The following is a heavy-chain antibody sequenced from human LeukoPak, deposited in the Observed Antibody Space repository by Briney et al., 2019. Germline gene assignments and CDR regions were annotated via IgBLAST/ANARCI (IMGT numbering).Heavy chain of an antibody. CDR1: GFTFSSYA. Sequence: GGSLRLSCAASGFTFSSYAMHLVRQAPGKGLEWVAIISYDGSNKYYADSVKGRLTISRDNSKNTLYLQMSSLRAADTAVYFCARSSPTMVSDAFDIWGQGTLVTVSS. V-gene: IGHV3-30*04. J-gene: IGHJ3*02. CDR2: ISYDGSNK. CDR3: ARSSPTMVSDAFDI. D-gene: IGHD3-10*01.